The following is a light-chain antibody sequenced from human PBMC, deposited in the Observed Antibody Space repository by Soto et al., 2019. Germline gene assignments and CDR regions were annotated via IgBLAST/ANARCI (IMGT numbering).Light chain of an antibody. V-gene: IGKV3-11*01. CDR1: QYINTR. Sequence: EIVLTQSPATLSSFPGDRVTLSCRASQYINTRLAWYQHRPGQAPRLLIYQTSIRAAGIPARFSASGSGTDSTLTISDVQTEDLALYYFHQLQSWPRTFGQGTKVDI. CDR2: QTS. CDR3: HQLQSWPRT. J-gene: IGKJ1*01.